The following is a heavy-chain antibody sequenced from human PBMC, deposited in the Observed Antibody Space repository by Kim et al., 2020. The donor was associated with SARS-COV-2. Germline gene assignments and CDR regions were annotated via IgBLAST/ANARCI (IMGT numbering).Heavy chain of an antibody. Sequence: SVKVSCKASGGTFSSYAISWVRQAPGQGLEWMGGIIPIFGTANYAQKFQGRVTITADESTSTAYMELSSLRSEDTAVYYCARITGEGTNWGYYFDYWGQGTLVTVSS. CDR3: ARITGEGTNWGYYFDY. J-gene: IGHJ4*02. CDR2: IIPIFGTA. CDR1: GGTFSSYA. D-gene: IGHD7-27*01. V-gene: IGHV1-69*13.